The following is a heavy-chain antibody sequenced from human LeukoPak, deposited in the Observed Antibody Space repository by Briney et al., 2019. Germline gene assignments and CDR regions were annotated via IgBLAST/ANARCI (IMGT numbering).Heavy chain of an antibody. Sequence: ASVTVSFKASGYTFTSYGISWVRQAPGQGLEWMGWISAYNGNTNYAQKLQGRVTMTTDTSTSTAYMELRSLRSDDTAVYYCARGPTYYYDSSADSWGQGTLVTVSS. J-gene: IGHJ4*02. CDR3: ARGPTYYYDSSADS. CDR2: ISAYNGNT. D-gene: IGHD3-22*01. CDR1: GYTFTSYG. V-gene: IGHV1-18*01.